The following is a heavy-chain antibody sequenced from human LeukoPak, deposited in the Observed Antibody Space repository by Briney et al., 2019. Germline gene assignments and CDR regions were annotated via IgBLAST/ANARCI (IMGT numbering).Heavy chain of an antibody. CDR1: GFTFSSYW. CDR2: IKQDGSEK. D-gene: IGHD4-17*01. V-gene: IGHV3-7*04. J-gene: IGHJ4*02. Sequence: GGSLRLSCAASGFTFSSYWMSWVRQAPGKGLEWVANIKQDGSEKYYVDSVKGRFTISRDNAKNPLYLQMNSLRAEDTAVYYCARDRDYGDYPPDYWGQGTLVTVSS. CDR3: ARDRDYGDYPPDY.